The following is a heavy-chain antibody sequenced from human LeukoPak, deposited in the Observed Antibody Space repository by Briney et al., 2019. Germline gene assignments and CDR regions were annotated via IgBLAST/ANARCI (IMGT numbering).Heavy chain of an antibody. D-gene: IGHD2-2*01. J-gene: IGHJ6*03. CDR1: GGSFSGYY. CDR3: ARGGYQLLMINYYYYMDV. CDR2: INHSGST. Sequence: SETLSLTCAVYGGSFSGYYWSWIRQPPGKGLEWIGEINHSGSTNYNPSLKSRVTISVDTSKNQFSLKLSSVTAADTAVYYCARGGYQLLMINYYYYMDVWGKGTTVTVSS. V-gene: IGHV4-34*01.